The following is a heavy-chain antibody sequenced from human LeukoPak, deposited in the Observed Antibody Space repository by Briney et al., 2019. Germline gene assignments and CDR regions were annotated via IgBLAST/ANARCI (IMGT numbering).Heavy chain of an antibody. CDR2: IYYSGTT. D-gene: IGHD1-26*01. Sequence: PSVTLSLTCTVPGGSISSYYWSWIRQPPGKGLEWIGYIYYSGTTNYNPSLKSRVTISVDTSKNQFSLKLSSVTAADTAVYYCARTFSGSYYYYGMDVWGQGTTVTVSS. CDR1: GGSISSYY. CDR3: ARTFSGSYYYYGMDV. V-gene: IGHV4-59*01. J-gene: IGHJ6*02.